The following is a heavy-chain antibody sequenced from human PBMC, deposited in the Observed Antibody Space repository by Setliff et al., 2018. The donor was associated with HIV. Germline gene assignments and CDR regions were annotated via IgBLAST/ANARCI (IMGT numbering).Heavy chain of an antibody. CDR3: ARDFCGSSCSSGYGYFDH. V-gene: IGHV3-48*01. CDR1: GFSFSSYS. J-gene: IGHJ4*02. CDR2: ISPSRTII. D-gene: IGHD2-15*01. Sequence: GGSLRLSCGASGFSFSSYSMNWVRQAPGKGLEWVSYISPSRTIIYYPDSVKGRFTTSRDNARNSLYLEMNSLRADDTAVYYCARDFCGSSCSSGYGYFDHWGQGTLVTVSS.